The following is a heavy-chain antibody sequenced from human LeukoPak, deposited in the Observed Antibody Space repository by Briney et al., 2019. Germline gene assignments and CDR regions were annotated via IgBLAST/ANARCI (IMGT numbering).Heavy chain of an antibody. Sequence: ASVKVSCKASGYTFISYGISWVRQAPGQGLEWMGWISPYNGNTNDAQKLQDRVTMTTDTSTGTAYMELRSLRSDDTAVYYCATLRGRGAFDIWGQGTMVTVSS. CDR3: ATLRGRGAFDI. CDR2: ISPYNGNT. V-gene: IGHV1-18*01. D-gene: IGHD3-16*01. J-gene: IGHJ3*02. CDR1: GYTFISYG.